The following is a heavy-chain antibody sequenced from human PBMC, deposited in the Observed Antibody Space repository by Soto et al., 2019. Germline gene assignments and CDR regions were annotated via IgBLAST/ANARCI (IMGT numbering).Heavy chain of an antibody. D-gene: IGHD3-22*01. V-gene: IGHV1-69*06. J-gene: IGHJ5*02. CDR3: ARDRTDSGYYTNWLDP. CDR1: GGTFGSDA. Sequence: QVHLMQSGAEVKKPGSSVKVSCKASGGTFGSDAITWVRQAPGQGLEWVGRIIPIFGTTNYAQNLQGRVTISADKSTLTSYMELHSLTSDDTALYHCARDRTDSGYYTNWLDPWGQGTQVTVSS. CDR2: IIPIFGTT.